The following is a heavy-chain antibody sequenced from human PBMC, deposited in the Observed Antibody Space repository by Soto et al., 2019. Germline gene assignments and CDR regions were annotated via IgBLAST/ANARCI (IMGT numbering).Heavy chain of an antibody. D-gene: IGHD6-13*01. V-gene: IGHV3-21*01. J-gene: IGHJ3*02. CDR2: ISSSSSYI. CDR1: GFTFSSYS. CDR3: ARGRVPYSSSWYAFDI. Sequence: GGSLRLSCAASGFTFSSYSMNWVRQAPGKGLEWVSSISSSSSYIYYADSVKGRFTISRDNAKNSLYLQMNSLRAEDTAVYYCARGRVPYSSSWYAFDIWGQGTMVTVSS.